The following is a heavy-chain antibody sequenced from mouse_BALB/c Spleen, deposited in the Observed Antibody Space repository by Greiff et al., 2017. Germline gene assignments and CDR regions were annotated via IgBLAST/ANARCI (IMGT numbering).Heavy chain of an antibody. CDR3: AMYGNYEGYYAMDY. Sequence: VQLQQSGPSLVKPSQTLSLTCSVTGDSITSGYWNWIRKFPGNKLEYMGYISYSGSTYYNPSLKSRISITRDTSKNQYYLQLNSVTTEDTATYYCAMYGNYEGYYAMDYWGQGTSVTVSS. CDR2: ISYSGST. CDR1: GDSITSGY. J-gene: IGHJ4*01. V-gene: IGHV3-8*02. D-gene: IGHD2-10*02.